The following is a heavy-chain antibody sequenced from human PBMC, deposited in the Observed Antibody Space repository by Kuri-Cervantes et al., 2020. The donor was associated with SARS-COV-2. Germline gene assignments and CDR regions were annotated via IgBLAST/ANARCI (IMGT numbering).Heavy chain of an antibody. D-gene: IGHD3-3*01. J-gene: IGHJ4*02. Sequence: GGSLRLSCAASGFTFSSYAMSWVRQAPGKGLEWVSAISGSGGSTYYADSVKGRFTISRDNSKNTLYLQMSSLRAEDTAVYYCVKGGVLRFLEWLFDLGYWGQGTLVTVSS. CDR2: ISGSGGST. CDR1: GFTFSSYA. V-gene: IGHV3-23*01. CDR3: VKGGVLRFLEWLFDLGY.